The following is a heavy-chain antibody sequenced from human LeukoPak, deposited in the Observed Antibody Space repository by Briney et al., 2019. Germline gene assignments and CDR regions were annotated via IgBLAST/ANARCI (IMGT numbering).Heavy chain of an antibody. J-gene: IGHJ4*02. CDR2: IDPNSGDT. CDR3: ARDSPFGMVTIALDY. CDR1: GYTFTGYY. Sequence: GASVKVSCKASGYTFTGYYVHWVRQAPGQGLEWMGWIDPNSGDTNYAQKFRDWVIMTRDTSITTAYMELTRLRSDDTAMYYCARDSPFGMVTIALDYWGQGTLVTVSS. V-gene: IGHV1-2*04. D-gene: IGHD3-3*01.